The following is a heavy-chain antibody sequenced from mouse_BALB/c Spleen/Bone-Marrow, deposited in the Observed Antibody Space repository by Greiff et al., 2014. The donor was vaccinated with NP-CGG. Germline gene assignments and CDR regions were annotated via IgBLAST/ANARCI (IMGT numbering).Heavy chain of an antibody. V-gene: IGHV14-3*02. CDR2: IDPANGNT. CDR1: GFNIKDTY. Sequence: VQLQQSGAELVKPGASVKLSCTASGFNIKDTYTHWVKQRPEQGLEWIGRIDPANGNTKYDPKFQGKATITADTSSNTAYLQLSSLTSDDAADYYCARNGNYDACFAYWGQGTLVTVSA. CDR3: ARNGNYDACFAY. J-gene: IGHJ3*01. D-gene: IGHD2-1*01.